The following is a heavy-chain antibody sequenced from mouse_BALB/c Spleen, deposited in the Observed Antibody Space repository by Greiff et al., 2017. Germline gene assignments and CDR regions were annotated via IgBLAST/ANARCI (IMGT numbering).Heavy chain of an antibody. D-gene: IGHD2-3*01. CDR2: INPSSGYT. CDR3: ARGDYDGYHFAY. J-gene: IGHJ3*01. V-gene: IGHV1-4*02. CDR1: GYTFTSYT. Sequence: VQLQQSAAELARPGASVKMSCKASGYTFTSYTMHWVKQRPGQGLEWIGYINPSSGYTEYNQKFKDKTTLTADKSSSTAYMQLSSLTSEDSAVYYCARGDYDGYHFAYWGQGTLVTVSA.